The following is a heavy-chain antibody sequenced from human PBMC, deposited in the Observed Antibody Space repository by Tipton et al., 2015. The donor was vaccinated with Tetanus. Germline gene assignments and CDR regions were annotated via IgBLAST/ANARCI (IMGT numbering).Heavy chain of an antibody. CDR3: AREGMGYCSGGSCYPAGYFDY. CDR1: GYTFTGYY. V-gene: IGHV1-2*02. J-gene: IGHJ4*02. D-gene: IGHD2-15*01. CDR2: INPNSGGT. Sequence: QVQLVQSGAEVKKPGASVKVSCKASGYTFTGYYMHWVRQAPGQGLEWMGWINPNSGGTNYAQKFQGRVTMTRETSISTAYMELSRLRSDDTAVYYCAREGMGYCSGGSCYPAGYFDYWGQGTLVTVSS.